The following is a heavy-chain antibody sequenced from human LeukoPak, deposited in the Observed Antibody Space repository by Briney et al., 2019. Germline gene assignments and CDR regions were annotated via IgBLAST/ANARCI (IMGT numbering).Heavy chain of an antibody. J-gene: IGHJ5*02. V-gene: IGHV4-4*09. CDR2: ISTSGST. Sequence: PSETLSLTCAVSAASISNYYWSWIRQAPGKGLEWIGYISTSGSTNYNPSLKSRVSISLDTSKNQFSLKLSSVTAADTAVYYCARSAVRATFDPWGQGTLVTVSS. D-gene: IGHD1-1*01. CDR3: ARSAVRATFDP. CDR1: AASISNYY.